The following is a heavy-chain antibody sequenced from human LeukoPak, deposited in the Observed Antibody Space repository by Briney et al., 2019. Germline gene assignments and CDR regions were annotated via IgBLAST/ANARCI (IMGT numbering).Heavy chain of an antibody. CDR1: GGSFSGYY. D-gene: IGHD2-15*01. J-gene: IGHJ4*02. V-gene: IGHV4-34*01. CDR2: INHSGST. CDR3: ARRSFYCSGGSCLAPFDY. Sequence: SETLSLTCAVYGGSFSGYYWSWIRQPPGKGLEWIGEINHSGSTNYNPSLKSRVTISVDTSKNQFPLKLSSVTAADTAVYYCARRSFYCSGGSCLAPFDYWGQGTLVTVSS.